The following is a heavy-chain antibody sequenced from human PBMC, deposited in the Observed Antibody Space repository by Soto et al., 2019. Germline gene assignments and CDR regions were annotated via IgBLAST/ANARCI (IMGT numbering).Heavy chain of an antibody. CDR2: MYYSGNT. Sequence: QLQVQESGPGLVKPSETLSLTCTVSGVSISSSSYYWGWVRQTPGKGLEWIGSMYYSGNTFYNPSLKSRVTISVDTSKNQFSLKLSSVTAADPAVYFCARHVVAVSDFDYWGQGTLVTVSS. CDR3: ARHVVAVSDFDY. D-gene: IGHD2-8*02. CDR1: GVSISSSSYY. V-gene: IGHV4-39*01. J-gene: IGHJ4*02.